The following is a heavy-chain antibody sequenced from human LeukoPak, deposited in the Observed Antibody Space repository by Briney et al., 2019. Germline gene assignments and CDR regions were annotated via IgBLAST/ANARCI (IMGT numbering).Heavy chain of an antibody. D-gene: IGHD1-26*01. V-gene: IGHV4-59*01. CDR2: IFYSGIT. CDR3: GGEVRPGLGAGLH. J-gene: IGHJ1*01. CDR1: GDSIRSYY. Sequence: SETLSLTCTLSGDSIRSYYWRWIRQPPGKGLECLGYIFYSGITNYNPSLKSRVTISVDTSKNQFFLKLSSGTAADTAGDYCGGEVRPGLGAGLHWGQGTLVSVSS.